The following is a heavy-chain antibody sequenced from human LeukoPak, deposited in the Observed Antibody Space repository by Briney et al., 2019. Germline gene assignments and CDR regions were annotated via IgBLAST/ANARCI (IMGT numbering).Heavy chain of an antibody. J-gene: IGHJ4*02. CDR1: GYTFTSYG. CDR2: ISAYNGNT. V-gene: IGHV1-18*01. CDR3: ARDTCRSIAVAGPSGDFDY. Sequence: ASVKVSCKASGYTFTSYGISWVRQAPGQGLEWMGWISAYNGNTNYAQKLQGRVTMTTDTSTSTAYMELRSLRSDDTAVYYCARDTCRSIAVAGPSGDFDYWGQGTLVTVSS. D-gene: IGHD6-19*01.